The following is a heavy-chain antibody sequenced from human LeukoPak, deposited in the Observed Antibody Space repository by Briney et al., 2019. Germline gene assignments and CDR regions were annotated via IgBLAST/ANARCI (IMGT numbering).Heavy chain of an antibody. CDR1: GFSFSNHY. CDR2: INQGGSEK. Sequence: PGGSLRLSCAASGFSFSNHYMSWVRQAQGKGLEWVANINQGGSEKNYVDSVKGRFTISRDDAKNSLYLQMNSLRAEDTAVYYCARDQTSRPGLPPYYFDSWGQGTLVTVSS. V-gene: IGHV3-7*01. CDR3: ARDQTSRPGLPPYYFDS. J-gene: IGHJ4*02.